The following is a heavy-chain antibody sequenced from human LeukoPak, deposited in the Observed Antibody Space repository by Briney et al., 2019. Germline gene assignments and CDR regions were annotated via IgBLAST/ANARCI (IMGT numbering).Heavy chain of an antibody. J-gene: IGHJ4*02. CDR1: GFIFTDFY. CDR3: ARTARVLDS. D-gene: IGHD5-18*01. CDR2: ISPGGTDV. V-gene: IGHV3-11*04. Sequence: RPGGSLRLSCEASGFIFTDFYMTWIRQAPGKGLECLSYISPGGTDVIYADSVKGRFTISRDNAKNSIFLQMNDLRAEDTADYYCARTARVLDSWGQGTLVTVSS.